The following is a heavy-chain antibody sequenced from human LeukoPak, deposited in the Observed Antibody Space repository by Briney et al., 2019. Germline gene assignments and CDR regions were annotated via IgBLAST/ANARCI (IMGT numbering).Heavy chain of an antibody. J-gene: IGHJ5*02. CDR1: GFTFDDYA. CDR3: AKSAVVAATFEFDP. Sequence: PGGSLRLSCAASGFTFDDYAMHWVRQAPGKGLEWVSAISGSGGSTYYADSVKGRFTISRDNSKNTLYLQMNSLRAEDTAVYYCAKSAVVAATFEFDPWGQGTLVTVSS. D-gene: IGHD2-15*01. V-gene: IGHV3-23*01. CDR2: ISGSGGST.